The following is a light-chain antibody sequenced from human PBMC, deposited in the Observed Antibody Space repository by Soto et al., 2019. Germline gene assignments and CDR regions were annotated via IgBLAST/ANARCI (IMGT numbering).Light chain of an antibody. CDR3: QQSYRTPIT. Sequence: DIQMTQSPSSLSASVGDRVTISCRASQTIGNYLNWYQQKPGKAPKSLIYAASNLQSGVSSRFSGSGSRTDFTLTISSFQPEDFATYYCQQSYRTPITFGQGTRLEIK. J-gene: IGKJ5*01. CDR2: AAS. CDR1: QTIGNY. V-gene: IGKV1-39*01.